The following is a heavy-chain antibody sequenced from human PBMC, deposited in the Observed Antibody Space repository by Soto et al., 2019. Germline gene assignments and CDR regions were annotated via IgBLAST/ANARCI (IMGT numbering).Heavy chain of an antibody. V-gene: IGHV3-23*01. CDR3: TTGDWNLDYYGMDV. J-gene: IGHJ6*02. CDR1: GFTFSSYA. Sequence: EVQLLESGGGLVQPGGSLRLSCAASGFTFSSYAMSWVRQAPGKGLEWVSAISGSGGSTYYADSVKGRFTISRDNSKNTLYLQMNSLRAEDTAVYYCTTGDWNLDYYGMDVWGQGTTVTVSS. D-gene: IGHD1-7*01. CDR2: ISGSGGST.